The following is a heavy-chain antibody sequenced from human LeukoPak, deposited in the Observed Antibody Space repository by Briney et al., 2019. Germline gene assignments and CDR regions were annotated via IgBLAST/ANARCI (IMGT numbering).Heavy chain of an antibody. CDR2: ISWNSGSI. CDR1: GFTFDDYA. J-gene: IGHJ5*02. D-gene: IGHD3-10*01. CDR3: ARVALSQGLDA. Sequence: PGGSLRLSCAASGFTFDDYAMHWVRQAPGKGLEWVSGISWNSGSIGYADSVKGRFTISRDNAENKLYLQMNSLRVEDTAVYYCARVALSQGLDAWGQGTLVTVSS. V-gene: IGHV3-9*01.